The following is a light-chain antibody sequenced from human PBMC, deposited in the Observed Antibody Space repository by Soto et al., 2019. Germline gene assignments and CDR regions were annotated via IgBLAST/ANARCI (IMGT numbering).Light chain of an antibody. J-gene: IGKJ1*01. CDR1: QSVSSN. CDR3: QHYNSYSEA. Sequence: ILMTQSPATLSVSPGERATLSCRASQSVSSNLAWYQQKPGQAPRFLIYGASTRATGIPARFSGSGSGTEFTLTISSLQPDDFATYYCQHYNSYSEAFGQGTKVDIK. CDR2: GAS. V-gene: IGKV3-15*01.